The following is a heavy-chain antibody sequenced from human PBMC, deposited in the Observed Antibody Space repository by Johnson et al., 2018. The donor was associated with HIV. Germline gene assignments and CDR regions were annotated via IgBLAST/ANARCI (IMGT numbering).Heavy chain of an antibody. J-gene: IGHJ3*01. D-gene: IGHD2-21*02. V-gene: IGHV3-30*02. Sequence: QVQLVESGGGVVQPGGSLRLSCAASGFTFSSYGMHWVRQAPGKGLEWVAFIRSDGSNEYYADSVKGRFTISRDNSKNSLYLQMNSLRGEDTAAYYCARGAYCGGDCYSGLGALDVWGQGTMVTVSP. CDR1: GFTFSSYG. CDR3: ARGAYCGGDCYSGLGALDV. CDR2: IRSDGSNE.